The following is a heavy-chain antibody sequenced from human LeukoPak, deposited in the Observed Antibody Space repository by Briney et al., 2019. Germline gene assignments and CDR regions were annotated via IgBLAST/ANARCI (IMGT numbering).Heavy chain of an antibody. CDR2: ISSDSTI. V-gene: IGHV3-69-1*02. CDR1: GFTFSNYN. Sequence: GGSLRLSCSASGFTFSNYNMNWVRQAPGKRLEWISYISSDSTIYYADSVKGRFTISRDNAKNSLFLQMNSLRVEDTAVYYCVTSLIAGTTHWGQGTLVTVSS. CDR3: VTSLIAGTTH. J-gene: IGHJ4*02. D-gene: IGHD1-26*01.